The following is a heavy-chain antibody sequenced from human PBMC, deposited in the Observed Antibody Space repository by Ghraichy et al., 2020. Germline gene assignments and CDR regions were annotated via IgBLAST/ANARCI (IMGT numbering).Heavy chain of an antibody. V-gene: IGHV4-4*02. Sequence: SETLSLTCAVSGGSISSSNWWSWVRQPPGKGLEWIGEIYHSGSTNYNPSLKSRVTISVDKPKNQFSLKLSSVTAADTAVYYCRLYYYYYGMDVWGQGTTVTVSS. CDR2: IYHSGST. J-gene: IGHJ6*02. CDR3: RLYYYYYGMDV. CDR1: GGSISSSNW.